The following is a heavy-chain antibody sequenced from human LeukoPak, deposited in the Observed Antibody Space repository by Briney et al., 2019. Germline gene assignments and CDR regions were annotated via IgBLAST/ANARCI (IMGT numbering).Heavy chain of an antibody. CDR3: AKGDGGPAARDYFDY. J-gene: IGHJ4*02. CDR2: ISYDGSNK. D-gene: IGHD5-24*01. Sequence: GRSLRLSCAASGFTFSSYGMHWVRQAPGKGLEWVAVISYDGSNKYYADSVKGRFTISRDSSKNTLYLQMNSLRAEDTAVYYCAKGDGGPAARDYFDYWGQGTLVTVSS. CDR1: GFTFSSYG. V-gene: IGHV3-30*18.